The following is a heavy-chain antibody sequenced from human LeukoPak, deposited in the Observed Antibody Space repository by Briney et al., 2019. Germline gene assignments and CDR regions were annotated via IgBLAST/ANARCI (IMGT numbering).Heavy chain of an antibody. CDR1: GGSFSGYY. CDR2: INQSGST. V-gene: IGHV4-34*01. D-gene: IGHD3-16*02. CDR3: ARRRTYYDYVWGSYRYERQVYYFDY. J-gene: IGHJ4*02. Sequence: PXETLSLTCAVYGGSFSGYYWSWIRQPPGKGLEWIGEINQSGSTNYNPSLKSRVTISVDKYKKKLYLKMSSVTAADTAVYYCARRRTYYDYVWGSYRYERQVYYFDYWGQGTLVTVSS.